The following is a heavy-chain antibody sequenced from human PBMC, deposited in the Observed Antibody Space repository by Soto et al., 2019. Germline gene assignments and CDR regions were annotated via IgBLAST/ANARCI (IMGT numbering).Heavy chain of an antibody. CDR1: GFIFDDYA. D-gene: IGHD6-6*01. CDR3: AKDMSSSSSAATFDY. Sequence: EVQLVEPGGGLAQPGRSLRLSCAASGFIFDDYAMHWVRQAPGKGLEWVSGISWQSGSIRYADSVKGRFTISRDNAKNSLYLQMNSLRVEDTALYYCAKDMSSSSSAATFDYWGQGILVTVSS. V-gene: IGHV3-9*01. CDR2: ISWQSGSI. J-gene: IGHJ4*02.